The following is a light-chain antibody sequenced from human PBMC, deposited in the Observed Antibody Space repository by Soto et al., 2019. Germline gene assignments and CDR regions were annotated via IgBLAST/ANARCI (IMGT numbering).Light chain of an antibody. CDR3: QQYGSSPLIT. Sequence: EIVVTQSPGTLSLSPGERATLSCRASQSVSSSYLAWYQQKPGQAPRLLIYGASSSAPGIPDRFSGSGSGTDFTLTISRLAPEDFAVYYCQQYGSSPLITFGQGTRLEIK. CDR2: GAS. J-gene: IGKJ5*01. CDR1: QSVSSSY. V-gene: IGKV3-20*01.